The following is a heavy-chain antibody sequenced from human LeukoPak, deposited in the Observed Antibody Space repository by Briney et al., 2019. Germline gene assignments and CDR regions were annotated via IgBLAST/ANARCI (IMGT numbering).Heavy chain of an antibody. CDR2: INQDGSEK. CDR1: GFAFSSYA. J-gene: IGHJ3*01. Sequence: GGSLRLSCAASGFAFSSYAMSWVRQAPGKGLEWAANINQDGSEKYYVDSVKGRFTISRDNAKNSLSLQMNSLRAEDTAVYYCVRDARLVNIDAFDVWGRGTKVTVSS. CDR3: VRDARLVNIDAFDV. D-gene: IGHD2-21*01. V-gene: IGHV3-7*01.